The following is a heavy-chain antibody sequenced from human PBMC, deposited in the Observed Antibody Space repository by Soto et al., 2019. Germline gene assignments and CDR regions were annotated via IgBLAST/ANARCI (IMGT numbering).Heavy chain of an antibody. CDR2: MNPNSGNT. Sequence: ASVKVSCKASGYTFTSYDINWVRQATGQGLEWMGWMNPNSGNTGYAQKFQGRVTMTRNTSISTAYMELSSLRSEDTAVYYCARDVDYYDSSGYYSFDYWGQGTLVTVSS. CDR3: ARDVDYYDSSGYYSFDY. J-gene: IGHJ4*02. CDR1: GYTFTSYD. D-gene: IGHD3-22*01. V-gene: IGHV1-8*01.